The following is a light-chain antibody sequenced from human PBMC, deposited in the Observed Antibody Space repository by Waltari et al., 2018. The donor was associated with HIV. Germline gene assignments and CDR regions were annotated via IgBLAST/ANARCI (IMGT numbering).Light chain of an antibody. V-gene: IGLV2-23*02. CDR1: SSDVETYHL. J-gene: IGLJ1*01. Sequence: QSALTQPASVSGSPGQSITISCTGTSSDVETYHLLSWYQHHPGQAPKLMIYEVSKRPSGVSSRFAGSKSGYTASLTISGLQAEDEADYYCCSYARSGDWVFGTGTKVTVL. CDR3: CSYARSGDWV. CDR2: EVS.